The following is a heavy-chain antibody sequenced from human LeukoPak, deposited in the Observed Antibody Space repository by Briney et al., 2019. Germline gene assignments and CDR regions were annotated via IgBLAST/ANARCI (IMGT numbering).Heavy chain of an antibody. CDR3: ARDLGSGSFP. CDR2: IYTSVIT. J-gene: IGHJ5*02. Sequence: PSETLSLTCTVSGGSISSDYWSCIRQPAGKGLEWIGRIYTSVITNYNPSLKSRVTMSVDTSKNQFSLNRSSVPAADTAVYYCARDLGSGSFPWGQGTLVPVSS. V-gene: IGHV4-4*07. CDR1: GGSISSDY. D-gene: IGHD1-26*01.